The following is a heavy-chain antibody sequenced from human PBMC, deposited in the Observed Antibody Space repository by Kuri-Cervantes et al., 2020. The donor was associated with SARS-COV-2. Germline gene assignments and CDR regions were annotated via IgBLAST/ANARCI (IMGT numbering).Heavy chain of an antibody. CDR2: IRSKAYGGTT. CDR3: SVLDFWSGYYNDY. J-gene: IGHJ4*02. V-gene: IGHV3-49*04. CDR1: GFTFSSYW. D-gene: IGHD3-3*01. Sequence: GGSLRLSCAASGFTFSSYWMSWVRQAPGKGLEWVGFIRSKAYGGTTEYAASVKGRFTISRDDSKSIAYLQMNSLKTEDTAVYYCSVLDFWSGYYNDYWGQGTLVTVSS.